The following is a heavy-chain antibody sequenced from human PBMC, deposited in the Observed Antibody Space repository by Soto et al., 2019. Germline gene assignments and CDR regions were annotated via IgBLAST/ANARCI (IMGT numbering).Heavy chain of an antibody. CDR2: INPNSGGT. V-gene: IGHV1-2*02. J-gene: IGHJ6*02. CDR3: ARDRLRFLEWLPNLYYYYGMDV. Sequence: ASVKVSCKASGYTLTGYYMHWVRQAPGQGLEWMGWINPNSGGTNYAQKFQGRVTMTRDTSISTAYMELSRLRSDDTAVYYCARDRLRFLEWLPNLYYYYGMDVWGQGTTVTVSS. CDR1: GYTLTGYY. D-gene: IGHD3-3*01.